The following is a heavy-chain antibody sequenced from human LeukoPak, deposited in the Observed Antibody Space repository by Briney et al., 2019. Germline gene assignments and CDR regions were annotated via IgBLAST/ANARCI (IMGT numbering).Heavy chain of an antibody. CDR2: IAEDGKTT. J-gene: IGHJ5*02. V-gene: IGHV3-30*18. D-gene: IGHD3-10*01. Sequence: GGSLRLSYAAPGFTFSIYGMHWVRQAPGKGLEWVAVIAEDGKTTYYADSVKGRFTISRDNSRNTLYLQMNSLRPEDTAVYYCTKEGLPSGTSWSAWFDPWGQGTLVTVSS. CDR1: GFTFSIYG. CDR3: TKEGLPSGTSWSAWFDP.